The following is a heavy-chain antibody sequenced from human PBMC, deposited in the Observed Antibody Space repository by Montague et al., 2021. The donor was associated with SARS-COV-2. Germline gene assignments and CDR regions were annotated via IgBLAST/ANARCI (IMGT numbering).Heavy chain of an antibody. CDR1: GGSISSSSYY. CDR3: ARLFYSSGWSENDAFDI. CDR2: IYYSGST. D-gene: IGHD6-19*01. V-gene: IGHV4-39*01. J-gene: IGHJ3*02. Sequence: SETRSLTCTVSGGSISSSSYYWGWIRQPPGKGLEWIGSIYYSGSTYYNPSLKSRVTTSVDTSKNQFSLKLSSVTAADTAVYYCARLFYSSGWSENDAFDIWGQGTMVTVSS.